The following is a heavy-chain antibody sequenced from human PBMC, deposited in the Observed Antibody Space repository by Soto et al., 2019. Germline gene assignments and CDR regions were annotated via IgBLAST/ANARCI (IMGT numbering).Heavy chain of an antibody. CDR1: GGSITRNNHY. Sequence: QLQLQESGPVLVKPSETRSLTFIVSGGSITRNNHYWGWIRQSPGKGLEWIGSILCSGSTNYNPSLKSRVTLSVATSKNQFSLKMSSVTAADTALYYCARLGSSGWYQGSYFDYWGQGTLVTVSS. V-gene: IGHV4-39*01. CDR2: ILCSGST. J-gene: IGHJ4*02. CDR3: ARLGSSGWYQGSYFDY. D-gene: IGHD6-19*01.